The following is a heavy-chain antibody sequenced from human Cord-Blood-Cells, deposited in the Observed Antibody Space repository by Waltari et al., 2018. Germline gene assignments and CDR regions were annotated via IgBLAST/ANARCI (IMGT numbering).Heavy chain of an antibody. CDR3: AKLRRAAMDAFDI. CDR2: ISGSGGST. V-gene: IGHV3-23*04. CDR1: GFTFSSYA. Sequence: EVQLVESGGGLVQPGGSLRLSCAASGFTFSSYAMSWVRQAPGKGLEGVSAISGSGGSTYYAKSVKSRFTISGDNSKNTLYLQMNSLRAEYTAVYYCAKLRRAAMDAFDIWGQGTMVTVSS. J-gene: IGHJ3*02.